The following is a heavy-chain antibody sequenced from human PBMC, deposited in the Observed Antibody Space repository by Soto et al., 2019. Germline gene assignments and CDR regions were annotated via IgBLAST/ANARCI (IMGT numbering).Heavy chain of an antibody. CDR3: ARGWGYCSGCSCYKDYYYYMDV. Sequence: QVQLQQWGAGLLKPSETLSLTCAVYGGSFSGYYWSWIRQPPGKGLEWIGEINHSGSTNYNPSLKSRVTISVDTSKNQFSLKLSSVTAADTAVYYCARGWGYCSGCSCYKDYYYYMDVWDKGTTVTVSS. J-gene: IGHJ6*03. D-gene: IGHD2-15*01. V-gene: IGHV4-34*01. CDR2: INHSGST. CDR1: GGSFSGYY.